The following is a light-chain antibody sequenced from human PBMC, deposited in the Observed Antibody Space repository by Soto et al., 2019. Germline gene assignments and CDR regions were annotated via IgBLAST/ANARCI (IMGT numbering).Light chain of an antibody. CDR3: TSTAGSDNPYV. V-gene: IGLV2-8*01. J-gene: IGLJ1*01. CDR2: EVS. CDR1: SSDVGSSNY. Sequence: QSALTQPPSASGSPGQSVTISCTGTSSDVGSSNYVSWYQQHPGKAPKVVIYEVSKRLSGVPDRFSGSQTGNKASLTVSGLQADDEADYYCTSTAGSDNPYVFGTGTKLTVL.